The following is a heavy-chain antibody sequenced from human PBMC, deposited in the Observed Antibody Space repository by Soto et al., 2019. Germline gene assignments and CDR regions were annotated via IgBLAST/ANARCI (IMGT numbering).Heavy chain of an antibody. CDR3: APGTVTSDAFDI. CDR2: MNPNSGTT. V-gene: IGHV1-8*01. CDR1: GYAFSSFD. D-gene: IGHD4-4*01. Sequence: QVQLVQSGAEVRKPWASVKLSCKASGYAFSSFDINWVRQAAGQGLEWMGWMNPNSGTTGYAQKFQGRVTMSRNTSIRTAYMELNSLRSEDTAVYSCAPGTVTSDAFDIWGQGTMVTVSS. J-gene: IGHJ3*02.